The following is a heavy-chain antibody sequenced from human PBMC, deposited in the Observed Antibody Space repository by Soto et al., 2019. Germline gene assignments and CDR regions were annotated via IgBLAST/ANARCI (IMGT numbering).Heavy chain of an antibody. J-gene: IGHJ4*02. CDR3: ARGPMDDFWSGYAFDY. CDR2: IIPIFGTA. CDR1: GGTFSSYA. Sequence: ASVKVSCKASGGTFSSYAISWVRQAPGQGLEWMGGIIPIFGTANYAQKFQGRVTITADESTSTAYMELSSLRSEDTAVYYCARGPMDDFWSGYAFDYWGQGTLVTVSS. V-gene: IGHV1-69*13. D-gene: IGHD3-3*01.